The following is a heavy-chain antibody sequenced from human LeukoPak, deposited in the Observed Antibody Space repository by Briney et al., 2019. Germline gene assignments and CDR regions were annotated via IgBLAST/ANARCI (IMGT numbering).Heavy chain of an antibody. D-gene: IGHD3-16*01. V-gene: IGHV1-46*01. Sequence: GASVTVSCKASGYTFAKFYIHWVRQAPGQGLEWMGIINPSGGTTSYAQKFQGRVSMTRDTSTSTVYMELSSLRSEDTAVYYCARDNRGERTPRWGYGGFDIWGQGTMVSVSS. J-gene: IGHJ3*02. CDR2: INPSGGTT. CDR3: ARDNRGERTPRWGYGGFDI. CDR1: GYTFAKFY.